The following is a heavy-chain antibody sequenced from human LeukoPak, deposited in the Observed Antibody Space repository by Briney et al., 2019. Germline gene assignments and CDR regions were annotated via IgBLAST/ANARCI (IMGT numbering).Heavy chain of an antibody. CDR2: IYYSGST. V-gene: IGHV4-59*01. J-gene: IGHJ5*02. Sequence: SETLSLTCTVSGGSISSYYWSWIRQPPGKGLEWIGYIYYSGSTNYNPSLKSRVTISVDTSKNQFSLKLSSETAADTAVYYCAGEAGYSSGYNWFDPWGQGTLVTVSS. D-gene: IGHD6-19*01. CDR3: AGEAGYSSGYNWFDP. CDR1: GGSISSYY.